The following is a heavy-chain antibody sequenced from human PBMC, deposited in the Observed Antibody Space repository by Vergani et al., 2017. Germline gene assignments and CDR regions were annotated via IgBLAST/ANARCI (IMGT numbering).Heavy chain of an antibody. CDR3: AXVPRLEFLNQLLPGYYYYYMDV. V-gene: IGHV3-11*01. J-gene: IGHJ6*03. D-gene: IGHD2-2*01. CDR1: GFTFSDYY. Sequence: QVQLVESGGGLVKPGGSLRLSCAASGFTFSDYYMSWIRQAPGKGLEWVSYISSSGSTIYYADSVKGRFTISRDNAKNSLFLQMNSLRAEDTAVYYCAXVPRLEFLNQLLPGYYYYYMDVWGKGTTVTVSS. CDR2: ISSSGSTI.